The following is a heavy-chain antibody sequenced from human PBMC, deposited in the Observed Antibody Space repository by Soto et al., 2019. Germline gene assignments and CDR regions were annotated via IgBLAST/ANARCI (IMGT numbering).Heavy chain of an antibody. CDR2: INPNSGGT. J-gene: IGHJ6*02. D-gene: IGHD4-17*01. CDR1: GYTFTGYY. V-gene: IGHV1-2*04. Sequence: ASVKVSFKASGYTFTGYYMHWVRQAPGQGLELMGWINPNSGGTNYAQKFQGWVTMTRXXXXXXAXIXLXXXXSDXTAVYYCARDDTVNHFYGMDVWGQGTTVTVSS. CDR3: ARDDTVNHFYGMDV.